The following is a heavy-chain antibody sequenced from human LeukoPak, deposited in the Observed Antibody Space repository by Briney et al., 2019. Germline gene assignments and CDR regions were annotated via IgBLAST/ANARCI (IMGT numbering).Heavy chain of an antibody. CDR2: IYTSGST. CDR1: GGSISSGSYY. CDR3: ARGDSTSCYKCGEYNWFDP. D-gene: IGHD2-2*02. Sequence: SETLSLTCTVSGGSISSGSYYWSWIRQPAGKGLEWIGRIYTSGSTNYNPSLKSRVTISVDTSKNQFSLKLSFVTAADTAVYYCARGDSTSCYKCGEYNWFDPWGQGTLVTVSS. V-gene: IGHV4-61*02. J-gene: IGHJ5*02.